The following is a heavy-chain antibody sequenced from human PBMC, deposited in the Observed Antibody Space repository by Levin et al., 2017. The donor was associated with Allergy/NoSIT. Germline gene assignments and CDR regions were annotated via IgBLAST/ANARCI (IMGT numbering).Heavy chain of an antibody. V-gene: IGHV1-2*02. CDR2: INPNSGGT. CDR3: ARHDYGDGWYFDL. CDR1: GYTFTGYY. J-gene: IGHJ2*01. D-gene: IGHD4-17*01. Sequence: ASVKVSCKASGYTFTGYYMHWVRQAPGQGLEWMGWINPNSGGTNYAQKFQGRVTMTRDTSISTAYMELSRLRSDDTAVYYCARHDYGDGWYFDLWGRGTLVTVSS.